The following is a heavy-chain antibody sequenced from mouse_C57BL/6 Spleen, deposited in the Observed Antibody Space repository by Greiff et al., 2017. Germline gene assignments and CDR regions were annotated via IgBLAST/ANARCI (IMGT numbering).Heavy chain of an antibody. Sequence: QVQLQQPGAELVKPGASVKLSCKASGYNFTSYWMHWVKQRPGQGLEWIGMIHPNGGSTNYNEKFKSKATLTVNKSSSTAYMQLSSLTSEYSAVYYCARSTAYYSNYKAMDYWGQGTSVTVSS. CDR3: ARSTAYYSNYKAMDY. CDR2: IHPNGGST. CDR1: GYNFTSYW. V-gene: IGHV1-64*01. J-gene: IGHJ4*01. D-gene: IGHD2-5*01.